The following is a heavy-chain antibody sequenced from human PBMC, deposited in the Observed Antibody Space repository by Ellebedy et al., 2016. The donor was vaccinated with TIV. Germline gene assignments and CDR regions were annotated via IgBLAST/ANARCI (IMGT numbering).Heavy chain of an antibody. CDR1: GFTFSSYA. CDR2: ISYDGSNK. CDR3: ARDPTTVDTAMVPGLNWYFDL. Sequence: GESLKISCAASGFTFSSYAMHWVRQAPGKGLEWVAVISYDGSNKYYADSVKGRFTISRDNSKNTLYLQMNSLRAGDTAVYYCARDPTTVDTAMVPGLNWYFDLWGRGTLVTVSS. D-gene: IGHD5-18*01. V-gene: IGHV3-30-3*01. J-gene: IGHJ2*01.